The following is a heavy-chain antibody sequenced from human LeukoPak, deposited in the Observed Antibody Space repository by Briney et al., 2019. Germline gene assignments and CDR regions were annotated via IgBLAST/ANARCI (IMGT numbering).Heavy chain of an antibody. CDR2: MNQDGSKK. Sequence: GGSLRLSCAASGFTFTNYWMSWVRQAPGKGLEWAANMNQDGSKKYYMDSVKGRFTISRDNAKNSLYLQMNSLRAEDTAVYYCATNNGRNYWGQGTLVTVSS. J-gene: IGHJ4*02. CDR3: ATNNGRNY. D-gene: IGHD1-1*01. CDR1: GFTFTNYW. V-gene: IGHV3-7*02.